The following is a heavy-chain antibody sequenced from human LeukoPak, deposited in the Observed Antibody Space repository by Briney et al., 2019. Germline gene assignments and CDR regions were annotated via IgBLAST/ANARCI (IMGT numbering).Heavy chain of an antibody. J-gene: IGHJ5*02. V-gene: IGHV3-74*01. CDR1: GFTVSSYW. CDR2: INIDGGTT. Sequence: GGSLRLSCAASGFTVSSYWMHWVRQAPGKGLVWVSGINIDGGTTTYVDSVEGRFTISRDNSKNTLYPQMNSLRAEDTAVYYCAREAATSSGWSEGWFDPWGQGTLVTVSS. D-gene: IGHD6-19*01. CDR3: AREAATSSGWSEGWFDP.